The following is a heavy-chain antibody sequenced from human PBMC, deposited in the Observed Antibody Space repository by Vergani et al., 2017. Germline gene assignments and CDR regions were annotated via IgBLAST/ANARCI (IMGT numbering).Heavy chain of an antibody. CDR3: AKYAADLAEDY. CDR1: GYTFTGYY. D-gene: IGHD2-15*01. J-gene: IGHJ4*02. Sequence: QVQLVQSGAEVKKPGASVKVSCKASGYTFTGYYMHWVRQAPGQGLEWMGWINPNSGGTNYAQKFQGRVTMTRDNSKNTLYLQMNSLRAEDTAVYYCAKYAADLAEDYWGQGTLVTVSS. V-gene: IGHV1-2*02. CDR2: INPNSGGT.